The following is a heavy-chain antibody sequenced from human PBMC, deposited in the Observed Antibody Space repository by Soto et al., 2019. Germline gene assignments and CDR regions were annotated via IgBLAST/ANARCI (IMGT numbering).Heavy chain of an antibody. CDR2: ISGSGGST. CDR3: AKDDSSSWYGSSYLYYYYYMDV. Sequence: GGSLRLSCAASGFTFSSYAMSWVRQAPGKGLEWVSAISGSGGSTFYADSVKGRFTISRDNSKNTLYLQMNSLRAEDTAVYYCAKDDSSSWYGSSYLYYYYYMDVWGKGTTVTVSS. D-gene: IGHD6-13*01. V-gene: IGHV3-23*01. CDR1: GFTFSSYA. J-gene: IGHJ6*03.